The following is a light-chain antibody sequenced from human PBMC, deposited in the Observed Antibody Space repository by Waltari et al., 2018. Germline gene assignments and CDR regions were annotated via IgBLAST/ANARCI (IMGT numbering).Light chain of an antibody. CDR3: QHYDSYSAT. J-gene: IGKJ4*02. CDR2: KAS. V-gene: IGKV1-5*03. CDR1: QSIPRW. Sequence: DIQMTQSPSTLSASVGDRVTITCRASQSIPRWLAWYQQKPGKAPKLLIYKASILESRVPSRFSGGGSGTEFTLTISSLQPDDFATYYCQHYDSYSATFGRGTKVEIK.